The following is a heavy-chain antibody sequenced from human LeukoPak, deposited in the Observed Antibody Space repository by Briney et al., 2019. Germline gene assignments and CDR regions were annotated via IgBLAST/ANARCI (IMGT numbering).Heavy chain of an antibody. J-gene: IGHJ5*02. CDR2: IIPIFGTA. CDR1: GGAFSSYA. D-gene: IGHD3-22*01. CDR3: ARQEYYYDSSGRNWFDP. V-gene: IGHV1-69*05. Sequence: SVKVSCKASGGAFSSYAIRWVRQAPGQGLEWMGGIIPIFGTANYAQKFQGRVTITTDESTSTAYMELSSLRSEDTAVYYCARQEYYYDSSGRNWFDPWGQGTLVTASS.